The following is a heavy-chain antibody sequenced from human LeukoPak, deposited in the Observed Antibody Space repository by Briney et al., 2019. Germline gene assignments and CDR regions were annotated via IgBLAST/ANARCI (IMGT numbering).Heavy chain of an antibody. D-gene: IGHD3-3*01. Sequence: PGGSLRLSCAASGFTFSSYWMHWVRQAPGKGLEWVSGISGSGGSTYYADSVKGRFTISRDNSKNTLYLQMNSLRAEDTAIYYCARDERLLSFLKWGQGTLVTVSS. CDR2: ISGSGGST. V-gene: IGHV3-23*01. CDR1: GFTFSSYW. J-gene: IGHJ4*02. CDR3: ARDERLLSFLK.